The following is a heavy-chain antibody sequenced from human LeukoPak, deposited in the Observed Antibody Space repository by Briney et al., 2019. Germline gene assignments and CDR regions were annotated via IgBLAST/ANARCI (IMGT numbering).Heavy chain of an antibody. CDR1: GFTFSDYY. CDR2: ISSSGSTI. J-gene: IGHJ4*02. V-gene: IGHV3-11*04. CDR3: ARDLGDYYDSSDWFDY. Sequence: PGGSLRLSCAASGFTFSDYYMSWIRQAPGKGLEWVSYISSSGSTIYYADSVKGRFTISRDNAKNSLYLQMNSLRAEDTAVYYCARDLGDYYDSSDWFDYWGQGTLVTVSS. D-gene: IGHD3-22*01.